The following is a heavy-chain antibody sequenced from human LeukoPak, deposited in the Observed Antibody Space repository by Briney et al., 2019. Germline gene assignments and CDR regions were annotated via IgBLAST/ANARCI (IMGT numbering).Heavy chain of an antibody. CDR3: AKDEYSSSWYVAFDI. D-gene: IGHD6-13*01. J-gene: IGHJ3*02. CDR2: IRYDGSNK. Sequence: PGGSLRLSCAASGFTFSSYAMHWVRQAPGKGLEWVAFIRYDGSNKYYADSVKGRFTISRDNSKNTLYLQMNSLRAEDTAVYYCAKDEYSSSWYVAFDIWGQGTMVTVSS. V-gene: IGHV3-30*02. CDR1: GFTFSSYA.